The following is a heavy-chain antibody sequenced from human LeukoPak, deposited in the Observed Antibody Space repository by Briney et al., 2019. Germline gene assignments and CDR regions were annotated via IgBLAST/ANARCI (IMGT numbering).Heavy chain of an antibody. Sequence: GGSLRLPCTLCVHIYNLCNKIGPRQAPGKGLEWVSTISSSSSYIYYADSVKGRFTISRDNAKNSLYLQMNSLRAEETAVYYCASGGGGAVAGRQTDYWGQGTLVTVSS. J-gene: IGHJ4*02. CDR1: VHIYNLCN. V-gene: IGHV3-21*01. CDR3: ASGGGGAVAGRQTDY. CDR2: ISSSSSYI. D-gene: IGHD6-19*01.